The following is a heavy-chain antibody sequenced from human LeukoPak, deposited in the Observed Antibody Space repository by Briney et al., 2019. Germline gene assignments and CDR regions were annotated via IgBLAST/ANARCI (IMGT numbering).Heavy chain of an antibody. J-gene: IGHJ4*02. D-gene: IGHD6-13*01. Sequence: PGGSLRLSCSASGFTFSSYAMHWVRQAPGKGLEYVSAISSNGASTYYADSMKGRFTISRDNSKNTLYLQMSCLRAEDTAMYYCVKDSSSWYYFDYWGQGTLVTVSS. CDR2: ISSNGAST. CDR3: VKDSSSWYYFDY. V-gene: IGHV3-64D*09. CDR1: GFTFSSYA.